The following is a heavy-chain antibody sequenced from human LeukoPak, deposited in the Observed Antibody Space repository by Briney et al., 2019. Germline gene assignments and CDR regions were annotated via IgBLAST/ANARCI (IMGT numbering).Heavy chain of an antibody. CDR1: GGTFSSYA. D-gene: IGHD2-2*01. CDR3: ARDDGCSSTSCYFYYYYMDV. J-gene: IGHJ6*03. Sequence: ASVKVSCKASGGTFSSYAISWVRQAPGQGLEWMGGIIPIFGTANYAQKFQGRVTITADESTSTAYMELSSLRSEDTAVYYCARDDGCSSTSCYFYYYYMDVWGKGTTVTVSS. V-gene: IGHV1-69*13. CDR2: IIPIFGTA.